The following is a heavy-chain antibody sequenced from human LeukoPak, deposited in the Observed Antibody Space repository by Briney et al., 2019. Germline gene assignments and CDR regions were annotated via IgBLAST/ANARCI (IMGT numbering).Heavy chain of an antibody. CDR3: ARVDSNSYYYYYYYMDV. CDR1: GFTFSSYE. CDR2: ISSSGSTI. J-gene: IGHJ6*03. Sequence: GGSLRLSCAASGFTFSSYEMNWVRQAPGKGLEWASYISSSGSTIYYADSVKGRFTISRDNAKNSLYLQMNSLRAEDTAVYYCARVDSNSYYYYYYYMDVWGKGTTVTVSS. D-gene: IGHD2/OR15-2a*01. V-gene: IGHV3-48*03.